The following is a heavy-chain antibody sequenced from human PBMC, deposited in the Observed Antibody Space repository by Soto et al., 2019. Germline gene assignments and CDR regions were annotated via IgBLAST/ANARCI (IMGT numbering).Heavy chain of an antibody. Sequence: SETLSLTCTVSGGSIRSGGYYWSWVRQNPRRGLEWIGNIYYSGNTYYNPSLKSRPTISVDTSKNQFSLNLSSVTAADTAVYYCARRSNSDAFDIWGQGTMVTVSS. D-gene: IGHD1-20*01. CDR3: ARRSNSDAFDI. CDR1: GGSIRSGGYY. CDR2: IYYSGNT. J-gene: IGHJ3*02. V-gene: IGHV4-31*03.